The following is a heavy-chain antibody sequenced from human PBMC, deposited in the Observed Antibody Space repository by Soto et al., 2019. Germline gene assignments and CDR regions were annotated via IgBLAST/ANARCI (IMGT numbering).Heavy chain of an antibody. CDR3: ARHRRDCYNSHYYNVMDV. D-gene: IGHD2-21*01. CDR1: GYSFTSYW. CDR2: IYPGDSDT. V-gene: IGHV5-51*01. J-gene: IGHJ6*02. Sequence: GESLKISCKGSGYSFTSYWIGWVRQMPGKGLEWMGIIYPGDSDTRYSPSFQGQVTISADKSISTAYLQWSSLKASDTAMYYCARHRRDCYNSHYYNVMDVRDRRSTVTGSS.